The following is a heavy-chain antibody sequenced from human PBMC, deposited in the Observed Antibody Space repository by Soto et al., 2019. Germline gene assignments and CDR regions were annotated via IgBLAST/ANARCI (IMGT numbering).Heavy chain of an antibody. V-gene: IGHV3-30-3*01. CDR1: GFTFSSYA. J-gene: IGHJ3*01. D-gene: IGHD3-16*01. Sequence: QVQLVESGGGVVQPGRSLRLSCAASGFTFSSYAMHWVRQAPGKGLEWVAVISYDGSNKYYADSVKGRFTISRDNSKNTLYLQMNSLRAEDTAVYYCARVGNIGGSTWGQGTMVTVSS. CDR3: ARVGNIGGST. CDR2: ISYDGSNK.